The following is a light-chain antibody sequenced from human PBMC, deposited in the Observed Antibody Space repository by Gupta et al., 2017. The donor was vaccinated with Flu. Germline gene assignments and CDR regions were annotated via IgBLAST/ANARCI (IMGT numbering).Light chain of an antibody. J-gene: IGKJ1*01. CDR2: AAS. CDR1: ENVGNY. V-gene: IGKV1-39*01. Sequence: PSSLSASVGDRVTITCRASENVGNYLNWYQQKPGKAPKLLFYAASTMKGGVPTRFSGRSSGTDFTLTISSLQPEDFATYYCQHRNITPCTFGQGTKVEI. CDR3: QHRNITPCT.